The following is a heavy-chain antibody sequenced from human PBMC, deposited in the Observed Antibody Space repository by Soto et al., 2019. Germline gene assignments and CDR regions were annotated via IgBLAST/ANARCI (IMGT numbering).Heavy chain of an antibody. Sequence: GSLRLSCAASGFTFSSYAMSWVRQAPGKGLEWVSAISGSGGSTYYADSVKGRFTISRDNSKNTLYLQMNSLRAEDTAVYYCAKDRPVYDYIWGEDPVDYWGQGTLVTVSS. V-gene: IGHV3-23*01. CDR3: AKDRPVYDYIWGEDPVDY. D-gene: IGHD3-16*01. J-gene: IGHJ4*02. CDR1: GFTFSSYA. CDR2: ISGSGGST.